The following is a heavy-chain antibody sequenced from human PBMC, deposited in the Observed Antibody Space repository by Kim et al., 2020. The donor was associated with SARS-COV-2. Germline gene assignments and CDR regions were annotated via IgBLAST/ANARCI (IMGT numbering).Heavy chain of an antibody. D-gene: IGHD3-16*01. J-gene: IGHJ5*02. CDR3: AKDKEDYVWGSLGGWFDP. Sequence: GGSLRLSCAASGFTFSSYAMSWVRQAPGKGLEWVSAISGSGGSTYYADSVKGRFTISRDNSKNTLYLQMNSLRAEDTAVYYCAKDKEDYVWGSLGGWFDPWGQGTLVTVSS. CDR2: ISGSGGST. V-gene: IGHV3-23*01. CDR1: GFTFSSYA.